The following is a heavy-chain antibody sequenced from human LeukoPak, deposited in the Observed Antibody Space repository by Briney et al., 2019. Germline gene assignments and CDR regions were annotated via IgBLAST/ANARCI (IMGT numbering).Heavy chain of an antibody. CDR2: TYYRSKWLH. V-gene: IGHV6-1*01. Sequence: RSQTLSLTCAISGDSVSSNSAAWNWIRQSPSRGLEWLGRTYYRSKWLHDYAISVKSRITINPDTSKNQFSLQPNSVTPEDTAVYYCARNYSPDFDYWGQGTQVSVSS. CDR3: ARNYSPDFDY. J-gene: IGHJ4*02. D-gene: IGHD1-7*01. CDR1: GDSVSSNSAA.